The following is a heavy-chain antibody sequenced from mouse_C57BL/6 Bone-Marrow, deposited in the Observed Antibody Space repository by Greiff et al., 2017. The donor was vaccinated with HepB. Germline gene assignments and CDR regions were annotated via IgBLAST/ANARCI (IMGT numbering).Heavy chain of an antibody. CDR1: GYTFTSYW. CDR2: IDPSDSYT. J-gene: IGHJ4*01. D-gene: IGHD2-5*01. Sequence: QVQLQQPGAELVKPGASVKLSCKASGYTFTSYWMQWVKQRPGQGLEWIGEIDPSDSYTNYNQKFKGQATLTVDTSSSTAYMQLSSLTSEDAAVYYCARNSTGAMDYWGQGTSVTVSS. V-gene: IGHV1-50*01. CDR3: ARNSTGAMDY.